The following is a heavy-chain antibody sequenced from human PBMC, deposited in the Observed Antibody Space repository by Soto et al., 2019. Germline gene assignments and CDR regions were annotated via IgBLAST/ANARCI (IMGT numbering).Heavy chain of an antibody. V-gene: IGHV3-48*03. J-gene: IGHJ4*02. Sequence: GGSLRLSCVASGFTFSSYSIVWVRQAPGKGLEWVSYIFATGATTYYADSVKGRFTVSRDNAQNSVFLLLNSLRAEDTAIYYCARDKDWAFDYWGQGTLVTVSS. CDR3: ARDKDWAFDY. CDR1: GFTFSSYS. D-gene: IGHD3-9*01. CDR2: IFATGATT.